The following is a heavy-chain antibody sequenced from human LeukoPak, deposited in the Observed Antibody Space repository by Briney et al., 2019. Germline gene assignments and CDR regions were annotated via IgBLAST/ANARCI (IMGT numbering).Heavy chain of an antibody. CDR1: GGSISSYY. CDR3: ARLLGYCSSTSCLNWFDP. CDR2: IYYSGST. J-gene: IGHJ5*02. D-gene: IGHD2-2*01. Sequence: SETLSLTCTVSGGSISSYYWSWIRQPPGKGLEWIGYIYYSGSTNYNPSLKSRVTISVDTSKNQFSLKLSSVIAADTAVYYCARLLGYCSSTSCLNWFDPWGQGTLVTVSS. V-gene: IGHV4-59*01.